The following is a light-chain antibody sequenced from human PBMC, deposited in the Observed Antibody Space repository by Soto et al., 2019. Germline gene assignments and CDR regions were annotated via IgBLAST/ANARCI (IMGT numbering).Light chain of an antibody. V-gene: IGLV1-51*01. CDR1: SSNIGGNS. Sequence: QSVLAQPPSVSSAPGQMVTISCSGSSSNIGGNSVSWYQQLPATAPKLLIYDNNTLPSGIPDRSPCSQSDTSATLGITGFKTGDEDDYYCGSWDSSLSAYVFGTGTNVTDL. J-gene: IGLJ1*01. CDR3: GSWDSSLSAYV. CDR2: DNN.